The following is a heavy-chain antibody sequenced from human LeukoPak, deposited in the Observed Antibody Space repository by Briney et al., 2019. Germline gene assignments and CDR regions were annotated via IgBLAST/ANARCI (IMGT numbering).Heavy chain of an antibody. J-gene: IGHJ5*02. CDR2: MNPNSGNT. Sequence: ASVKVSCKASGYTFTSYDINWVRQATGQGLEWMGWMNPNSGNTGYAQKFQGRVTMTRNTSISTAYMELSSLRSEDTAVHYCARSRREYYYDSSGYSLGSWGQGTLVTVSS. CDR1: GYTFTSYD. CDR3: ARSRREYYYDSSGYSLGS. D-gene: IGHD3-22*01. V-gene: IGHV1-8*01.